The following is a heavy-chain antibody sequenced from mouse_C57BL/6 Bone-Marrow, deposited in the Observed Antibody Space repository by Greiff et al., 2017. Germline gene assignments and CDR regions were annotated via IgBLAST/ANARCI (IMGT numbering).Heavy chain of an antibody. CDR1: GYTFTSYW. V-gene: IGHV1-59*01. CDR2: IDPSDSYT. J-gene: IGHJ1*03. Sequence: VQLQQPGAELVRPGTSVKLSCKASGYTFTSYWMHWVKQRPGQGLEWIGGIDPSDSYTNYNQKFKGKATLTVDTSSSTAYMQLSSLTSEDSAVYYCARYDGYYGYFDVWGTGTTVTVSS. D-gene: IGHD2-2*01. CDR3: ARYDGYYGYFDV.